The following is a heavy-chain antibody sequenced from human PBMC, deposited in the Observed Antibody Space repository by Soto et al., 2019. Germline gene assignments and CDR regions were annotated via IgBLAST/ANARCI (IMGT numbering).Heavy chain of an antibody. CDR1: GFSLDTSGVG. J-gene: IGHJ6*02. Sequence: QITLKESGPTLVKPKQTLTLTCTFSGFSLDTSGVGVAWIRQPPGKALQWLTLIYWDDDKRYSPSLRRRLTLTKDTSETRAVLTKTTKDPMDTATYYCSHMESRVASYGLDVWAQGTTVTVSS. CDR3: SHMESRVASYGLDV. D-gene: IGHD3-3*01. V-gene: IGHV2-5*02. CDR2: IYWDDDK.